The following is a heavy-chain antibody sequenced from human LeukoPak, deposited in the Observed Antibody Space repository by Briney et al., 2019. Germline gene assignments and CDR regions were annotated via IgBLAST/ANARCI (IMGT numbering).Heavy chain of an antibody. CDR3: ARRSLVAATRRPFDY. D-gene: IGHD2-15*01. CDR2: INHSGST. Sequence: SETLSLTCAVYGGSFSGYYWSWIRQPPVKALEWIGEINHSGSTNYNPSLKSRVTISVDTSKNQFSLKLSSVTAADTAVYYCARRSLVAATRRPFDYWGQGTLVTVSS. V-gene: IGHV4-34*01. J-gene: IGHJ4*02. CDR1: GGSFSGYY.